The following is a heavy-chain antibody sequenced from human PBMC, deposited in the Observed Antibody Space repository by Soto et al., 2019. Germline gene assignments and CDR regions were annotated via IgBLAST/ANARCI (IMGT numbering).Heavy chain of an antibody. V-gene: IGHV1-18*04. CDR3: ARDFFWGYYDSSGYLSGRTGDHYYYGMDV. D-gene: IGHD3-22*01. CDR2: ISAYNGNT. Sequence: VASVKVSCKASGYTFTSYGISWVRQAPGQGLEWMGWISAYNGNTNYAQKLQGRVTMTTDTSTSTAYMELRSLRSDDTAVYYCARDFFWGYYDSSGYLSGRTGDHYYYGMDVWGQGTTVTVSS. J-gene: IGHJ6*02. CDR1: GYTFTSYG.